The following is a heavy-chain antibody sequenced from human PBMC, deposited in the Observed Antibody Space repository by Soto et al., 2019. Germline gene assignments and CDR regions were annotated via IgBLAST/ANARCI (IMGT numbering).Heavy chain of an antibody. D-gene: IGHD3-3*01. CDR3: ARGQADDFWSGYYNGEGPGLYYYGMEF. J-gene: IGHJ6*01. CDR1: GVTFSSYA. V-gene: IGHV1-69*13. Sequence: GASVKVSCKASGVTFSSYAISWVRQAPLQVLGWMVGIIPIFGTANYAQKFQGRVTITADEYTSTAYMELSSLRSEDTAVYYCARGQADDFWSGYYNGEGPGLYYYGMEFWGQGTTVTVSS. CDR2: IIPIFGTA.